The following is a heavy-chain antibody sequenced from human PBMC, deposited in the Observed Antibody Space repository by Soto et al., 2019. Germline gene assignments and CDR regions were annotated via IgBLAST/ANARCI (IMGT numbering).Heavy chain of an antibody. Sequence: QVQLVQSGAEVKKPESSVKVSCKAPGGTFSTYAISWVRQAPGQGLEWMGGIIPMFGTANYAQRFQDRVTNHADDSTNTVYMELSRLRSADTAVYFCASGIQLWLRRINNGYSGWGQGTLVTVSS. J-gene: IGHJ4*02. CDR2: IIPMFGTA. V-gene: IGHV1-69*12. CDR1: GGTFSTYA. CDR3: ASGIQLWLRRINNGYSG. D-gene: IGHD5-12*01.